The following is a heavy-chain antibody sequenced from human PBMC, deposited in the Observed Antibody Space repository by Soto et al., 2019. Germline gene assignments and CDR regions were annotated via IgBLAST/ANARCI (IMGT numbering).Heavy chain of an antibody. J-gene: IGHJ5*02. CDR3: ARVEQQVAGTPNWFDP. V-gene: IGHV4-34*01. D-gene: IGHD6-19*01. CDR1: GGSFSGYY. CDR2: INHSGST. Sequence: QVQLQQWGAGLLKPSETLSLTCAVYGGSFSGYYWSWIRQPPGKGLEWIGEINHSGSTNYNPSLKSRVTISVDTSKNQCSLKLSSVTAADTAVYYCARVEQQVAGTPNWFDPWGQGTMVTVSS.